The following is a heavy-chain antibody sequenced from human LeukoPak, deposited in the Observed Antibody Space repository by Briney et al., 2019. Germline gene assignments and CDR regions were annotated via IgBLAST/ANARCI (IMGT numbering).Heavy chain of an antibody. J-gene: IGHJ4*02. CDR1: GFTFSSYG. Sequence: GGSLRLSCAASGFTFSSYGMHWVRQAPGKGLEWVAVIWYDGSNKYYADSVKGRFTISRDNSKNTLYLQMNSLRAEDTAVYYCARERRDSSGYIRIGYFDYWGQGTLVTVSS. V-gene: IGHV3-33*08. CDR2: IWYDGSNK. D-gene: IGHD3-22*01. CDR3: ARERRDSSGYIRIGYFDY.